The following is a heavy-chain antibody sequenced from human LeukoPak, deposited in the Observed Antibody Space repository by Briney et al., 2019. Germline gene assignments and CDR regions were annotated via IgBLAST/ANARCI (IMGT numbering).Heavy chain of an antibody. Sequence: GGSLRLSCAASGFNFSSYSMNWVRQAPGKGLGWVSSISSSSSYIYYADSVKGRFTISRDNAKNSLYLQMNSLRAEDTAVYYCARVGVRGVIIPFDYWGQGTLVTVSS. J-gene: IGHJ4*02. V-gene: IGHV3-21*01. D-gene: IGHD3-10*01. CDR3: ARVGVRGVIIPFDY. CDR1: GFNFSSYS. CDR2: ISSSSSYI.